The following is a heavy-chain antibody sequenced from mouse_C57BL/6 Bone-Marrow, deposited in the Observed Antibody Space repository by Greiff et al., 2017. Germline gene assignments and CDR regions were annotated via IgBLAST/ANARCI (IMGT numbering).Heavy chain of an antibody. Sequence: EVKVVESGGDLVKPGGSLKLSCAASGFTFSSYGMSWVRQTPDKRLEWVATISGGGSYTYYPDSVKGRFTISRDNAKNTLYLQMSSLKSEDTAMYYCARDDWYFDVWGTGTTVTVSS. V-gene: IGHV5-6*01. J-gene: IGHJ1*03. CDR1: GFTFSSYG. CDR3: ARDDWYFDV. CDR2: ISGGGSYT.